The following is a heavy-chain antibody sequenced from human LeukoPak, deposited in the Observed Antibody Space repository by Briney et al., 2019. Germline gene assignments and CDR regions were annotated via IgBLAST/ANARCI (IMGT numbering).Heavy chain of an antibody. CDR2: INGSGVTT. CDR1: GFTFSSYA. CDR3: AKKVVVGATSPYSDFQD. V-gene: IGHV3-23*01. J-gene: IGHJ1*01. D-gene: IGHD1-26*01. Sequence: GGSLRLSCVASGFTFSSYAMSWVRQAPGKGLEWVSAINGSGVTTHYAGSVKGRFSISRDNSKNTLYLQMNSLRVEDTALYYCAKKVVVGATSPYSDFQDWGQGTLVTVSS.